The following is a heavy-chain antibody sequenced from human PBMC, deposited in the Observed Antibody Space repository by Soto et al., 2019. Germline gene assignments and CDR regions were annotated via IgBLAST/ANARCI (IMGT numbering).Heavy chain of an antibody. D-gene: IGHD3-22*01. CDR1: GYTFTTYG. CDR3: ARGPTDYYDNSGNYFLDQ. CDR2: ISTYNGNT. Sequence: QVQLVQSGAEVKKPWASMKVSCKASGYTFTTYGMSWVRQAPGQGLDWMGWISTYNGNTKYAESLQGRVSMTTDTTTSTAYMELKSLTSDDTAVYYCARGPTDYYDNSGNYFLDQWGKGTLVTVSS. J-gene: IGHJ4*02. V-gene: IGHV1-18*01.